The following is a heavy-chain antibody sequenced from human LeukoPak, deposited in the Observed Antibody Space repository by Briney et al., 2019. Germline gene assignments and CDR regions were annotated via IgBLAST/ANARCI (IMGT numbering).Heavy chain of an antibody. D-gene: IGHD1-26*01. CDR3: ARVPFVVVGVTGNWFDS. V-gene: IGHV7-4-1*02. J-gene: IGHJ5*01. CDR1: GYTFTNYA. Sequence: GASVKVSCKASGYTFTNYAMNWVRQAPGQGLEWMGWINTNSGNPTYAQGFTGRLVFSLDTSVSTAYLQISRLKAEDTAVYYCARVPFVVVGVTGNWFDSWGQGTLVTVSS. CDR2: INTNSGNP.